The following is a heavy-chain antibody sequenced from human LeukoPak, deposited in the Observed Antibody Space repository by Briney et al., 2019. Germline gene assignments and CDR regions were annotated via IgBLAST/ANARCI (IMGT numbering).Heavy chain of an antibody. CDR2: INPSGGST. J-gene: IGHJ4*02. CDR1: GYTFTSYY. V-gene: IGHV1-46*01. D-gene: IGHD2-21*02. Sequence: ASVKVSCKASGYTFTSYYMHWVRQAPGQGLEWMGIINPSGGSTSYAQKFQGRVTMTRDTSTSTVYMELSSLRFEDTAVYYCARVQAYCGGDCRLFDYWGQGTLVTVSS. CDR3: ARVQAYCGGDCRLFDY.